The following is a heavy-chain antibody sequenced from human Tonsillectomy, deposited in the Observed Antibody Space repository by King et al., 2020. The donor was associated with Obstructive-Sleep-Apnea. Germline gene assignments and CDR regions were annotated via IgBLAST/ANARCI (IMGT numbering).Heavy chain of an antibody. CDR1: GFTFNDYT. Sequence: VQLVESGGGVVQPGRSLRLSCAASGFTFNDYTMHWFRQAPGKGLEWVAVLSYDGSNEYYVNSVKGRFTISRDNSKNTVFLQMNSLRLEDTAVYYCARVPLRGCHREVWFDPWGQGTLVTVSS. D-gene: IGHD6-19*01. CDR2: LSYDGSNE. CDR3: ARVPLRGCHREVWFDP. V-gene: IGHV3-30-3*01. J-gene: IGHJ5*02.